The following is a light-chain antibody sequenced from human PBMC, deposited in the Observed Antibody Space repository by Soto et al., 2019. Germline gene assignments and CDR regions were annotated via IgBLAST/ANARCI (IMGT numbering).Light chain of an antibody. J-gene: IGLJ2*01. V-gene: IGLV2-14*03. CDR3: SSYTTSSTLV. Sequence: QSALTQPASVSASPGQSFTISCTGSSSDVGTYNYVSWYQHHPGKAPKLMIYDVNNRPSGISNRFSGSKSGNTASLIISGLQTDDEADYYCSSYTTSSTLVFGGGTKVTVL. CDR2: DVN. CDR1: SSDVGTYNY.